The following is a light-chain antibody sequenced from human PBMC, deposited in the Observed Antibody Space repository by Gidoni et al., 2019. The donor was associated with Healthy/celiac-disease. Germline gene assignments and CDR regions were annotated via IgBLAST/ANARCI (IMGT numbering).Light chain of an antibody. CDR2: GAS. V-gene: IGKV3-15*01. CDR3: QQYNNWPPSIT. CDR1: QSVSSN. Sequence: EIVMAQSPATLSVSPGDSATLSCSASQSVSSNLAWYQQKPGQAPRHLIYGASTRATGSPARISGSGSGTEFTLTISSLQYEDFAVYYCQQYNNWPPSITFGQGTRLEIK. J-gene: IGKJ5*01.